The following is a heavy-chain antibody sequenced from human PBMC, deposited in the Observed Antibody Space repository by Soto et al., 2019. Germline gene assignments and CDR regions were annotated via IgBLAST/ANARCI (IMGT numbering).Heavy chain of an antibody. J-gene: IGHJ6*02. V-gene: IGHV4-30-4*01. Sequence: KPSETLSLTCTVCGGSISSGDYYWSWIRQPPGKGLEWIGYIYYSGSTYYNPSLKSRVTISVDTSKNQFSLKLSSVTAADTAVYYCARDRYCSSTSCPTPSYYYYGMDVWGQGTTVTVSS. CDR3: ARDRYCSSTSCPTPSYYYYGMDV. D-gene: IGHD2-2*01. CDR1: GGSISSGDYY. CDR2: IYYSGST.